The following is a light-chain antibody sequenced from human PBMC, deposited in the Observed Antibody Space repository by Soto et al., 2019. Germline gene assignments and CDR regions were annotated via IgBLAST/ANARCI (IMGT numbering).Light chain of an antibody. CDR1: SSNIGSNY. J-gene: IGLJ1*01. CDR3: AAWDDSLRGRV. Sequence: QSVLTQPPSASGTPGQRVTISCSGTSSNIGSNYVYWFQQLPGTAPKLLIYRNNQRPSGVPDQFSGSKSGTSASLAIIGLRSEDEGDYYCAAWDDSLRGRVFGTGTKLTVL. V-gene: IGLV1-47*01. CDR2: RNN.